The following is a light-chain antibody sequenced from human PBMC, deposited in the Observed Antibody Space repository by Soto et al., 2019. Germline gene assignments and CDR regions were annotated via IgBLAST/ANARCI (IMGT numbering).Light chain of an antibody. CDR3: QRYAASPYT. CDR1: QFVGGSY. J-gene: IGKJ2*01. V-gene: IGKV3-20*01. CDR2: GAS. Sequence: EIVLTQSPGTLSLSPGERATLSCRASQFVGGSYLAWYQQKPGQAPRLLIYGASNVAPGIPDGFSGSGSGTDFTLTISRLEPEDFAVYYCQRYAASPYTFGQGTKLEIK.